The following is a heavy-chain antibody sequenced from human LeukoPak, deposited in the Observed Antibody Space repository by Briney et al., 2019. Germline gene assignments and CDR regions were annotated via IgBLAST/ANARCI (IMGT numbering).Heavy chain of an antibody. CDR1: GFRASDYL. CDR3: ARGLFGTTWFDF. J-gene: IGHJ4*02. V-gene: IGHV1-2*02. CDR2: INPDNGGT. Sequence: ASVKVSCKASGFRASDYLIHWIRQAPGQGPQYMGWINPDNGGTHYSQHFQVRVTMTRDTSVSTVYMELTSLSSDDTAVYFCARGLFGTTWFDFWGQGTLVTVPS. D-gene: IGHD1-1*01.